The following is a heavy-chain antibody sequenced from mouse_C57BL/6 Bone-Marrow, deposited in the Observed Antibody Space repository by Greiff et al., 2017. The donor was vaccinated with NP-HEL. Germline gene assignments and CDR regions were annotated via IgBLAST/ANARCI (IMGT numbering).Heavy chain of an antibody. CDR3: ARGTMSYYFDY. CDR2: IHPNSGST. D-gene: IGHD1-1*02. J-gene: IGHJ2*01. V-gene: IGHV1-64*01. CDR1: GYTFTSYW. Sequence: QVQLQQSGAELVKPGASVKLSCKASGYTFTSYWMHWVKQRPGQGLEWIGMIHPNSGSTNYNEKFKSKATLTVDKSSSTAYMQLSSLTSEDSAVYYCARGTMSYYFDYWGQGTTLTVSS.